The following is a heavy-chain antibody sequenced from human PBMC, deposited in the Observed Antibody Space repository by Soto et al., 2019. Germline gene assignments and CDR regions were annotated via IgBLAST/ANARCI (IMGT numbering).Heavy chain of an antibody. V-gene: IGHV1-69*13. CDR2: IIPIFGTA. Sequence: SVKVSCKASGGTFSSYAISWVRQAPGQGLEWMGGIIPIFGTANHAQKFQGRVTITADESTSTAYMELSSLRSEDTAVYYCAREAYDSSGSPVSAAFDIWGQGTVVTVSS. CDR3: AREAYDSSGSPVSAAFDI. J-gene: IGHJ3*02. D-gene: IGHD3-22*01. CDR1: GGTFSSYA.